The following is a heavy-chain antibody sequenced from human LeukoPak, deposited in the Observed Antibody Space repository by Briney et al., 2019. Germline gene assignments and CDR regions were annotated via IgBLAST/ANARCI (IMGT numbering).Heavy chain of an antibody. CDR1: GFTFSSYS. CDR2: ISSSSSYI. CDR3: ARDLTSASAFDY. D-gene: IGHD3-10*01. V-gene: IGHV3-21*01. J-gene: IGHJ4*02. Sequence: GGSLRLSCAASGFTFSSYSMNWVRQAPGKGLEWVSSISSSSSYIYYADSVKGRFTISRDNAKNSLYLRMNSLRAEDTAVYYCARDLTSASAFDYWGQGTLVTVSS.